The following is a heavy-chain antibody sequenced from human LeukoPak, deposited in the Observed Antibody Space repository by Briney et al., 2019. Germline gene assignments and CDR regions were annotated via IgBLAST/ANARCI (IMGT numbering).Heavy chain of an antibody. V-gene: IGHV4-30-4*08. CDR2: IYYSGST. CDR3: ARTRYYDFWSGYSDY. Sequence: SETLSLTCTVSGGSISSGDYYWSWIRQPPGKGLEWIGYIYYSGSTYYNPSLKSPVTITVDTSKNQFALKLSSVTAADTAVYYCARTRYYDFWSGYSDYWGQGTLVTVSS. D-gene: IGHD3-3*01. J-gene: IGHJ4*02. CDR1: GGSISSGDYY.